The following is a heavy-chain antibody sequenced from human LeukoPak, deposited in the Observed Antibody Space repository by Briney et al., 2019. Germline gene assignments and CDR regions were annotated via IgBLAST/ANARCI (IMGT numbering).Heavy chain of an antibody. CDR3: ARKSRADY. J-gene: IGHJ4*02. Sequence: GESLKTSCNGSGYRFNSYWIGWGRQPPGKRLEWGGISYPGDSDTRYSPSFQGQVTISADKSIIDPYLQWSRLKASDSAMYYWARKSRADYWGQGTLVTVSS. CDR1: GYRFNSYW. V-gene: IGHV5-51*01. CDR2: SYPGDSDT.